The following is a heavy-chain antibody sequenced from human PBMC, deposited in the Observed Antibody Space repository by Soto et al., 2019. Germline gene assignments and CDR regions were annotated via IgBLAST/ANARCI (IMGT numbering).Heavy chain of an antibody. D-gene: IGHD6-19*01. J-gene: IGHJ5*02. Sequence: PSETLSLTCTVSGGSISSGGYYWSWIRQHPGKGLEWIGYIYYSGSTYYNPSLKSRVTISVDTSKNQFSLKLSSVTAADTAVYYCARGGEGWPPHWFDPWGQGTLVTVSS. CDR2: IYYSGST. V-gene: IGHV4-31*03. CDR3: ARGGEGWPPHWFDP. CDR1: GGSISSGGYY.